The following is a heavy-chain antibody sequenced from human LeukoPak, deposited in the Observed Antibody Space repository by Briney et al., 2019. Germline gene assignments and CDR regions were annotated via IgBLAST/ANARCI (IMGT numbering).Heavy chain of an antibody. V-gene: IGHV1-24*01. CDR1: GYTLTELS. D-gene: IGHD3-10*01. CDR3: ARGGELGFGDKFDY. Sequence: ASVKVSCKVSGYTLTELSMHWVRQAPGKELEWMGGFDPEDGETIYAQKFQGRVTMTEDTSTDTAYMELSSLRSDDTAVYYCARGGELGFGDKFDYWGQGTLVTVSS. J-gene: IGHJ4*02. CDR2: FDPEDGET.